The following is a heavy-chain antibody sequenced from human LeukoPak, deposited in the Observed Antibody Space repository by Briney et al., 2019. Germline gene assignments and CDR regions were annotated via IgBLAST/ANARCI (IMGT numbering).Heavy chain of an antibody. CDR3: ARVIIVGATGI. D-gene: IGHD1-26*01. CDR1: GFTFSSYG. Sequence: GGSLRLSCAASGFTFSSYGMNWVRQAPGKGLEWVSYISGSGTTIHYADSVKGRFTISRDNAKNSLYLQMNSLRAEDTAVYYCARVIIVGATGIWGQGTMVTVSS. CDR2: ISGSGTTI. V-gene: IGHV3-48*03. J-gene: IGHJ3*02.